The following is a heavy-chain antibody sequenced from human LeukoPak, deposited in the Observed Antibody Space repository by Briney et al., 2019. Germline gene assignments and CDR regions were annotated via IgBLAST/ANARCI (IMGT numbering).Heavy chain of an antibody. CDR2: IYYSGST. J-gene: IGHJ5*02. D-gene: IGHD3-22*01. V-gene: IGHV4-59*01. CDR1: GGSISSYY. Sequence: SETLSLTCTVSGGSISSYYWSWIRQPPGKGLEWIGYIYYSGSTNYNPSLKSRVTISVDTSKNQFSLTLSSVTAADTAVYYCARWISYYYDSSGYPGFDPWGQGTLVTVSS. CDR3: ARWISYYYDSSGYPGFDP.